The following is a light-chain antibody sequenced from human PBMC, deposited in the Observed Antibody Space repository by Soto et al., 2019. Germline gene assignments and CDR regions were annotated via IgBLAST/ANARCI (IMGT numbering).Light chain of an antibody. CDR2: EVR. Sequence: QSALTQPPSVSGSPGQSVTISCTGTSSDINTYNRVSWYQQPPGTAPKLIIFEVRKRPSGVPDRFSGSKSGNTASLTISGLQAEDEADYYCCSYTTINTWVFGGGTQLTVL. J-gene: IGLJ7*01. CDR1: SSDINTYNR. V-gene: IGLV2-18*02. CDR3: CSYTTINTWV.